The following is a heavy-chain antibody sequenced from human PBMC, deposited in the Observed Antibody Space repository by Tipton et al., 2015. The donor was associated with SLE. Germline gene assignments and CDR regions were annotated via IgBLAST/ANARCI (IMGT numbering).Heavy chain of an antibody. V-gene: IGHV3-15*01. Sequence: GSLRLSCTVSGFTFTNAWMSWVRQAPGKGLEGVGRIKSKADGGTTDYVAPVKGRFTMSRDDSKNTLYLQMNSLKTEDTAVYYCIPRGYSGYWGQGTLVTVSS. CDR2: IKSKADGGTT. J-gene: IGHJ4*02. CDR3: IPRGYSGY. D-gene: IGHD5-12*01. CDR1: GFTFTNAW.